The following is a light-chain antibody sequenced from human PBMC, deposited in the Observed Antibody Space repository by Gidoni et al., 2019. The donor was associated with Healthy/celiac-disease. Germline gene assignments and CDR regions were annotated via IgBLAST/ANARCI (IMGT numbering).Light chain of an antibody. Sequence: DIQMTQSPSSLSASVGDRVTITCRASQGISNSLAWYQQKPGKAPKLLLYAASRLESGVPSRFSGSGSGTDYTLTISSLQPEDFATYCCQQYYSTLWTFGQXTKVEIK. V-gene: IGKV1-NL1*01. CDR1: QGISNS. CDR2: AAS. CDR3: QQYYSTLWT. J-gene: IGKJ1*01.